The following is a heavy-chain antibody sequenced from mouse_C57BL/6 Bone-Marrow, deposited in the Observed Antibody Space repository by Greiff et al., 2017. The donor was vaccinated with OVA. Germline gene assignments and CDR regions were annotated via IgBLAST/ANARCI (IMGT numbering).Heavy chain of an antibody. CDR1: GFTFSDYG. CDR2: ISSGSSTI. D-gene: IGHD6-5*01. Sequence: EVKLQESGGGLVKPGGSLKLSCAASGFTFSDYGMHWVRQAPEKGLEWVAYISSGSSTIYYADTVKGRFTISRDNAKNTLFLQMTSLRAEDTAVYYCAKGPMVDYWGQGTTLTVSS. J-gene: IGHJ2*01. V-gene: IGHV5-17*01. CDR3: AKGPMVDY.